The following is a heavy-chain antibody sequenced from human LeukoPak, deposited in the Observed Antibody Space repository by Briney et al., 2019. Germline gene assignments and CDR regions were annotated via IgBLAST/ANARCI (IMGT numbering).Heavy chain of an antibody. J-gene: IGHJ4*02. CDR3: AREDWLLHYFDS. CDR1: GFTFSSYA. V-gene: IGHV3-23*01. CDR2: ISGSGGST. Sequence: GGSLRLSCAASGFTFSSYAMSWVRQAPGRGLEWVSAISGSGGSTYYADSVKGRFTISRDNAKNSLYLQMNSLRAEDTAVYYCAREDWLLHYFDSWGQGTLVTVSS. D-gene: IGHD3-9*01.